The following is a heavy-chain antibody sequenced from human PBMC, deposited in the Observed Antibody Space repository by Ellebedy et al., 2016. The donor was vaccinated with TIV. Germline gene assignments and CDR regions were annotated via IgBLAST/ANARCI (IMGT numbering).Heavy chain of an antibody. CDR3: VRVSRIGNYPG. CDR2: ITGSGFDT. D-gene: IGHD1-7*01. V-gene: IGHV3-23*01. J-gene: IGHJ4*02. CDR1: GFTLNNYA. Sequence: GESLKISXVASGFTLNNYAMSWVRQAPGKGLEWVAGITGSGFDTYSADSVKGRFTISRDTSKNMLYLQMNSLRDEDTAVYYCVRVSRIGNYPGWGQGTLVTVSS.